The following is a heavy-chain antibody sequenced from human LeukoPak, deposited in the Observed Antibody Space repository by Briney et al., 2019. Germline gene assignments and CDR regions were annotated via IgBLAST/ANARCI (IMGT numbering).Heavy chain of an antibody. V-gene: IGHV3-23*01. CDR3: AKDGYGSGSYSQYFDY. J-gene: IGHJ4*02. CDR2: ITGSRADT. D-gene: IGHD3-10*01. Sequence: GGSLRLSCAASGFSFSNHPMSWVRQAPGKGLEWVSAITGSRADTLYADSVKGRFSISRDNSKNTLYLQMNSLRAEDTAIYYCAKDGYGSGSYSQYFDYWGQGTLVTVSS. CDR1: GFSFSNHP.